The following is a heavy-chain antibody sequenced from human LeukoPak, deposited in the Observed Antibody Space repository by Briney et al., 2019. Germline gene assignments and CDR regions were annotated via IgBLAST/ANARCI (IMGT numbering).Heavy chain of an antibody. J-gene: IGHJ4*02. Sequence: GASVKVSCKVSGYTLTELSMHWMRQAPGKGLDWMGGFDPEDGVTIYAQKFQGRVTMTEDTSTDTAYMELSSLRSEDTAVYYCATDRKYYYDSSGAFDYWGQGTLVTVSS. CDR2: FDPEDGVT. CDR1: GYTLTELS. CDR3: ATDRKYYYDSSGAFDY. V-gene: IGHV1-24*01. D-gene: IGHD3-22*01.